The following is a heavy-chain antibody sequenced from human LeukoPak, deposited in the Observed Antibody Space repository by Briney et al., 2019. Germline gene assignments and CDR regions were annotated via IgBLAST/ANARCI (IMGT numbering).Heavy chain of an antibody. CDR1: GFTFGSYG. V-gene: IGHV3-33*01. J-gene: IGHJ4*02. D-gene: IGHD3-22*01. CDR3: ARDGHYDSSGYPLDY. CDR2: IWYDGSNE. Sequence: GRSLRLSCAASGFTFGSYGMHWVRQAPGKGLEWVAVIWYDGSNEYYADSVKGRFTISRDNSKNTLYLQMNSLRAEDTAVYYCARDGHYDSSGYPLDYWGQGTLVTVSS.